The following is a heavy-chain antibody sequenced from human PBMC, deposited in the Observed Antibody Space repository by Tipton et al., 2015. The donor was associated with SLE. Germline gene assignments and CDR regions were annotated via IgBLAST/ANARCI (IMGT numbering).Heavy chain of an antibody. CDR3: ARMPPGGWNYYFDY. V-gene: IGHV4-59*11. CDR1: GGSIGSHY. D-gene: IGHD1-7*01. Sequence: TLSLTCTVSGGSIGSHYWTWIRQPPGKGLEWIGWISYSGSTNFTPSLKSRVTISIDKSGSQFSLSLTSVTAADTAVYYCARMPPGGWNYYFDYWGQGTPVTVSS. J-gene: IGHJ4*02. CDR2: ISYSGST.